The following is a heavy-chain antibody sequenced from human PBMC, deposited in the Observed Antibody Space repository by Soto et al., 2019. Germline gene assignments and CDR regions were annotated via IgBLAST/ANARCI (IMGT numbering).Heavy chain of an antibody. J-gene: IGHJ6*03. D-gene: IGHD3-3*01. V-gene: IGHV3-66*01. Sequence: GGSLRLSCAASGFTVSSNYMSWVRQAPGKGLEWVSVIYSGGSTYYADSVKGRFTISRDNSKNTLYLQMNSLRAEDTAVYYCARGQYYDFWSGYYTSYYMDVWGKGTTVTVSS. CDR1: GFTVSSNY. CDR2: IYSGGST. CDR3: ARGQYYDFWSGYYTSYYMDV.